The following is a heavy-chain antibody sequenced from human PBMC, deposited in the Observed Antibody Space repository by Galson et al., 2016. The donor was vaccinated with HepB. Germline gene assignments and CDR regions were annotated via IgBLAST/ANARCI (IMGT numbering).Heavy chain of an antibody. CDR1: GGPVIDYS. CDR3: ARINRVRTFDI. Sequence: ETLSLTCGVYGGPVIDYSWNWIRQPPGKGLEWIGEINHSGTTKSHPSLKSRVTIPVDTSKSQFSLKLNSVTAADTAIYYCARINRVRTFDIWGQGTLVTVSS. D-gene: IGHD1-14*01. CDR2: INHSGTT. V-gene: IGHV4-34*01. J-gene: IGHJ3*02.